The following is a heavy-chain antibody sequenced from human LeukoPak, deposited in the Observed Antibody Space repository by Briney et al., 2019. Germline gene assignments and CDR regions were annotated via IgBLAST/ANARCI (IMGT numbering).Heavy chain of an antibody. J-gene: IGHJ4*02. D-gene: IGHD7-27*01. Sequence: SETLSLTCTVSAGSISSGSYYWSWIRQPAGKGLEWIGSIYTSGSTNYNPSLNSRVTISVDTSKNQFSLSLSSVTAADTSGCSAARAFSGDLDYWGQGTLVTVSS. CDR1: AGSISSGSYY. CDR2: IYTSGST. CDR3: ARAFSGDLDY. V-gene: IGHV4-61*02.